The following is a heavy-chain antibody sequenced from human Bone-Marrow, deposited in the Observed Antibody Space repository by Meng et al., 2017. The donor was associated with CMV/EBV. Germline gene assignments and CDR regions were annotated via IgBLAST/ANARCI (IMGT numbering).Heavy chain of an antibody. Sequence: GGSLRLSCSASGFTFSSYGMHWVRQAPGKGLEWVAFIRYDGSNKYYADSVKGRFTISRDNSKNTLYLQMNSLRAEDTAVYYCAKDAVPAGRGVLDYWGQGTLVTVSS. D-gene: IGHD2-2*01. V-gene: IGHV3-30*02. J-gene: IGHJ4*02. CDR3: AKDAVPAGRGVLDY. CDR1: GFTFSSYG. CDR2: IRYDGSNK.